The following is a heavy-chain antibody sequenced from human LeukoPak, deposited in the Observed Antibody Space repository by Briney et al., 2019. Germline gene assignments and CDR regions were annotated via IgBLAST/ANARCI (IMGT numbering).Heavy chain of an antibody. CDR3: AKDIQAGTTAGTGMDV. Sequence: PGRSLRLSCAASGFTFDDYAMHWVRQAPGKGLEWVSGISWNSGSIGYVDSVKGRFTISRDNAKNSLYLQMNSLRAEDTALYYCAKDIQAGTTAGTGMDVWGQGTTVTVSS. CDR2: ISWNSGSI. V-gene: IGHV3-9*01. CDR1: GFTFDDYA. J-gene: IGHJ6*02. D-gene: IGHD1-1*01.